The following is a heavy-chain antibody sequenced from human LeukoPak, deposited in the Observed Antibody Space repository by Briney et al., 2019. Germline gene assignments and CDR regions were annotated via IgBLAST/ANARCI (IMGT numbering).Heavy chain of an antibody. J-gene: IGHJ5*02. CDR1: GGSISSYY. Sequence: SETLSLTCTVSGGSISSYYWSWIRQPPGKGLEWIGYIYYSGSTNYNPSLKSRVTISVDTSKNQFSLKLSSVTAADTAVYYCARAYYPYNWFDPWGQGTLVTVSS. CDR3: ARAYYPYNWFDP. V-gene: IGHV4-59*08. CDR2: IYYSGST. D-gene: IGHD2-21*01.